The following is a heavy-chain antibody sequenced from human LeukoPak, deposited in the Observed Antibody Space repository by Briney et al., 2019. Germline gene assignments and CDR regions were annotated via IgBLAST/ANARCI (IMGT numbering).Heavy chain of an antibody. CDR3: ATPKRPYYDIWPVNFSVENFKH. Sequence: ASVKVSCKVSGYTLTELSMHWVRQAPGKGLEWVGGFDPEDGETIYAQKFQGRVTMTEDTSTDTAYMELSSLRSEDTAVYYCATPKRPYYDIWPVNFSVENFKHWGQGTLLTVS. D-gene: IGHD3-9*01. V-gene: IGHV1-24*01. CDR1: GYTLTELS. CDR2: FDPEDGET. J-gene: IGHJ1*01.